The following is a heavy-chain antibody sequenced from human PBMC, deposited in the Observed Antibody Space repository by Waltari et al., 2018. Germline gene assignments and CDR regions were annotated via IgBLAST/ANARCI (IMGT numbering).Heavy chain of an antibody. CDR2: IKKDGGEK. CDR1: GFTFSAYW. V-gene: IGHV3-7*01. D-gene: IGHD2-21*01. CDR3: ARDRGYCGGDCYKNLDS. J-gene: IGHJ4*02. Sequence: EVQLVESGGGLVQPGGSLRLSCAAFGFTFSAYWMTGVRQAPGKGLEWVANIKKDGGEKYYVDSVKGRFTVSRDNAKNSLYLQMSSLRAEDTAVYYCARDRGYCGGDCYKNLDSWGQGTLVAVSS.